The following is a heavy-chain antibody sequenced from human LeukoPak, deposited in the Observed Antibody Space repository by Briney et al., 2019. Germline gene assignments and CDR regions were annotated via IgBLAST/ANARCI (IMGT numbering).Heavy chain of an antibody. V-gene: IGHV3-23*01. CDR1: GFTFSSYA. CDR2: ISGSGGST. Sequence: GGSLRLSCAASGFTFSSYAMSWVRQAPGKGLEWVSAISGSGGSTYYADSVKGRFTISRDNSKNTLYLQMNSLRAEDTAVYYCGTEHYDFWSGYSTGGDYFDYWGQGTLVTVSS. D-gene: IGHD3-3*01. J-gene: IGHJ4*02. CDR3: GTEHYDFWSGYSTGGDYFDY.